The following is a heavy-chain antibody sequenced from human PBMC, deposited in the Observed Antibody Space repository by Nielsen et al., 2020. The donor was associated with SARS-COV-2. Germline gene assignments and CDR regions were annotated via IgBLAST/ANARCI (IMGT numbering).Heavy chain of an antibody. D-gene: IGHD5-18*01. J-gene: IGHJ6*02. CDR1: GGSFSGYY. Sequence: SETLSLTCAVYGGSFSGYYWSWIRQPAGKGLEWIGRIYTSGSTNYNPSLKSRVTISVDTSKNQFSLKLSSVTAADTAVYYCARSHTAPGGRDYYYGMDVWGQGTTVTVSS. CDR2: IYTSGST. CDR3: ARSHTAPGGRDYYYGMDV. V-gene: IGHV4-59*10.